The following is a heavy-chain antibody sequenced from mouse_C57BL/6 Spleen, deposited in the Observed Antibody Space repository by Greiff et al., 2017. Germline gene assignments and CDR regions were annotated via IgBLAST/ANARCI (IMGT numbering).Heavy chain of an antibody. CDR2: IRNKANGYTT. Sequence: EVKLVESGGGLVQPGGSLSLSCAASGFTFTDYYMSWVRQPPGKALEWLGFIRNKANGYTTEYSASVKGRFTISRDNSQSILYLQMNALRAEDSATYYCARCEGNSAYAMDYWGQGTSVPVPS. J-gene: IGHJ4*01. CDR3: ARCEGNSAYAMDY. V-gene: IGHV7-3*01. CDR1: GFTFTDYY.